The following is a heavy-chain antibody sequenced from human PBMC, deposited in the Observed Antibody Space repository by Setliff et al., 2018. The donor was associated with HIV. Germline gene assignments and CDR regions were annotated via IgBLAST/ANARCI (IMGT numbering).Heavy chain of an antibody. V-gene: IGHV4-4*02. D-gene: IGHD6-13*01. CDR1: SGSISSDNW. CDR2: IYHSGST. J-gene: IGHJ4*02. Sequence: PSETLSLTCAVSSGSISSDNWWTWLRQPPGKGLEWLGEIYHSGSTTYNPSLKSRVNISIDKSKRQFSLNLSSVTAADTAVYYCARGQHSSTWGALFDYWGQGILVTVSS. CDR3: ARGQHSSTWGALFDY.